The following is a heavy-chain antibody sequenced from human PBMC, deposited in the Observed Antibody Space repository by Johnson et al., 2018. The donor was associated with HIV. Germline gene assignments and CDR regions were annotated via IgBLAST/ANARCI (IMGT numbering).Heavy chain of an antibody. CDR3: ARERAYSGSYSGAFDI. Sequence: VQLVESGGGLVQPGGSLRLSCAASGFTVSSNYMSWVRQAPGKGLEWVSVIYNGGTTYYAESVTGRFTISRDNSKNTLFLQMNSRRAEDTAVYYCARERAYSGSYSGAFDIWGQGTMVTVSS. J-gene: IGHJ3*02. D-gene: IGHD1-26*01. V-gene: IGHV3-66*01. CDR2: IYNGGTT. CDR1: GFTVSSNY.